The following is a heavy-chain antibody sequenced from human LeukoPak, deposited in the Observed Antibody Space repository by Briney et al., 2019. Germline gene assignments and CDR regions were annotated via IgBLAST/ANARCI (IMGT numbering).Heavy chain of an antibody. CDR3: ARDRALLWLGELFARGDAFDI. CDR2: INPSGGST. Sequence: ASVKVSCKASGYTFTGYYMHWVRQAPGQGLEWMGIINPSGGSTSYAQKFQGRVTMTRDTSTSTVYMELSSLRSEDTAVYYCARDRALLWLGELFARGDAFDIWGQGTMVTVSS. J-gene: IGHJ3*02. V-gene: IGHV1-46*01. D-gene: IGHD3-10*01. CDR1: GYTFTGYY.